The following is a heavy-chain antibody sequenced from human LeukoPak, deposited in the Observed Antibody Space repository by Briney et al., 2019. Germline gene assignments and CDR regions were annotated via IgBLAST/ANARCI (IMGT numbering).Heavy chain of an antibody. D-gene: IGHD2/OR15-2a*01. CDR2: ISASGDNT. J-gene: IGHJ4*02. Sequence: PGGSLRLSCAASGFTFTNYAMSWVRQAPGKGLEWVSGISASGDNTYYTDSVRGRFTISRDNSKNTLSLQMNSLRAEDTAVYYCAYRNFFDRNAFYYYYYFDYWGQGTLVTVSS. CDR3: AYRNFFDRNAFYYYYYFDY. CDR1: GFTFTNYA. V-gene: IGHV3-23*01.